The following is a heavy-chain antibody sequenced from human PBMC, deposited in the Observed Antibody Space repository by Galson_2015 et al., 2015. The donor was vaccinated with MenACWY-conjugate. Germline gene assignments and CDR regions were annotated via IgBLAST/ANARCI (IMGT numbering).Heavy chain of an antibody. Sequence: SLRLSCAASGFTFSTYSMHWVRQTPGKGLEWVSSISGDSLYIYYADSMRGRFTISRDNAKNSLYLQMNSLRAEDTAVYYCARSPIKPYLDYWGQGIFVTVSS. CDR1: GFTFSTYS. CDR3: ARSPIKPYLDY. D-gene: IGHD5/OR15-5a*01. CDR2: ISGDSLYI. V-gene: IGHV3-21*01. J-gene: IGHJ4*02.